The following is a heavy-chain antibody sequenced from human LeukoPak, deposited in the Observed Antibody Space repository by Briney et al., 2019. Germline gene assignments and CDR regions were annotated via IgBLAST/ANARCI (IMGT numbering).Heavy chain of an antibody. CDR1: GFTFSDYA. V-gene: IGHV3-48*01. CDR2: INSNSKTI. Sequence: GGSLRLSCAASGFTFSDYAMNWVRQAPGKGLEWFSFINSNSKTIYYADSVKGRFTISRDNAKNSLYLQMNSLGAEDTGVYYCARDTWYSNSWLHAFAIWGQGTVVTVSS. D-gene: IGHD6-13*01. J-gene: IGHJ3*02. CDR3: ARDTWYSNSWLHAFAI.